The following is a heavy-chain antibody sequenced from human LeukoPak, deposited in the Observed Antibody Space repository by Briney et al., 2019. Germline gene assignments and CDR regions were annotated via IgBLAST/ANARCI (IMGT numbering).Heavy chain of an antibody. CDR2: INHSGST. CDR3: ARGRGYYDSSGYQEWDP. D-gene: IGHD3-22*01. V-gene: IGHV4-34*01. J-gene: IGHJ5*02. CDR1: GGSFSGYY. Sequence: PSETLSLTCAVYGGSFSGYYWSWIRQPPGKGLEWIGEINHSGSTNYNPSLKSRVTISVDTSKNQFSLKLSSVTAADTAVYYCARGRGYYDSSGYQEWDPWGQGTLVTVSS.